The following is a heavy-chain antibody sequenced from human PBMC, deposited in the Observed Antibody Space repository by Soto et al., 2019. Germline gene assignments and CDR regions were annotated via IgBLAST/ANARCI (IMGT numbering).Heavy chain of an antibody. V-gene: IGHV3-74*01. CDR1: GFTFSSNW. Sequence: LRLSCAASGFTFSSNWMHWVRQAPGKGLIWVSRINSDGSSTDYADFVKGRFTISRDNAKNTLYLQMNSLRAEDTAVYYCAREDCSGGSCYFDPWGQGTLVTVSS. J-gene: IGHJ5*02. D-gene: IGHD2-15*01. CDR3: AREDCSGGSCYFDP. CDR2: INSDGSST.